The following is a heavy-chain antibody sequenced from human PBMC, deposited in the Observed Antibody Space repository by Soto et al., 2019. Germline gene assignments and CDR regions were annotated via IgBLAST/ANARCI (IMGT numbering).Heavy chain of an antibody. V-gene: IGHV4-59*01. Sequence: PSETLSLTCTVSGGSISPYYWSWIRQAPGKGLEWVGYIQYSGSTNYNPSLKSRLTISVDTSKNQFSLKLTSVTAADTAMYYCARGGGLFEYWGQGNLVTFSS. J-gene: IGHJ4*02. CDR2: IQYSGST. D-gene: IGHD3-10*01. CDR1: GGSISPYY. CDR3: ARGGGLFEY.